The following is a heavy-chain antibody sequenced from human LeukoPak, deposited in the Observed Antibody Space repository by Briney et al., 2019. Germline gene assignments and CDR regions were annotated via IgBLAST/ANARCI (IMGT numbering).Heavy chain of an antibody. CDR2: IYTNGGA. Sequence: SQTLFLTCSVPGGPVTCGIYYWNWIRQPAGKGLEWIGRIYTNGGASYNPSLKSRVTISIDASKNQFSLKLSSVTAADTAVYYCAREPPGYWGQGILVTVSS. CDR1: GGPVTCGIYY. V-gene: IGHV4-61*02. J-gene: IGHJ4*02. CDR3: AREPPGY.